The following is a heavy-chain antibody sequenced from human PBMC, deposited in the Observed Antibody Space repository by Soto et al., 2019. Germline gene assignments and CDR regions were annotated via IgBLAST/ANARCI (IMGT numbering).Heavy chain of an antibody. CDR3: ARDRLVPYGYGMDV. D-gene: IGHD2-2*01. J-gene: IGHJ6*02. CDR2: IWFDGSKK. Sequence: GGSLRLSCAASGFTFRSYGIHWVRQAPGKGLEWVALIWFDGSKKYYVDSVKGRFAVSRDNSKNTLYLQMNSLRVEETAVYYCARDRLVPYGYGMDVWGQGTTVTVSS. V-gene: IGHV3-33*01. CDR1: GFTFRSYG.